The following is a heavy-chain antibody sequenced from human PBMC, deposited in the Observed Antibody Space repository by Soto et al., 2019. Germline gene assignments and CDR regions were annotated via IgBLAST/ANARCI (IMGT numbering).Heavy chain of an antibody. Sequence: SETLSLTCSVSGDSISNSRFYWAWIRQPPGEGLEWIGSIYHTGNAYHNPSLKSRVTISVDTSKNQFSLKLTSVTAADAALYYCARDFFDSSDYTTNCFDPWGPGTLVAVAS. D-gene: IGHD3-22*01. J-gene: IGHJ5*02. CDR2: IYHTGNA. CDR3: ARDFFDSSDYTTNCFDP. V-gene: IGHV4-39*01. CDR1: GDSISNSRFY.